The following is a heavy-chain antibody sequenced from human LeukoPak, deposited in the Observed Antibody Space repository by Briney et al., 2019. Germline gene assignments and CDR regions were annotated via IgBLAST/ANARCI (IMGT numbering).Heavy chain of an antibody. J-gene: IGHJ4*02. CDR1: GFTFSSYW. CDR3: AREGPQGDTAMVYYFDY. CDR2: INSDGSST. D-gene: IGHD5-18*01. Sequence: PGGSLRLSCAASGFTFSSYWMHWVRQAPGEGLVWVSRINSDGSSTSYADSGKGRFTISRDNAKNTLYLQMNCLRAEDTAVYYCAREGPQGDTAMVYYFDYWGQGTLVTVSS. V-gene: IGHV3-74*01.